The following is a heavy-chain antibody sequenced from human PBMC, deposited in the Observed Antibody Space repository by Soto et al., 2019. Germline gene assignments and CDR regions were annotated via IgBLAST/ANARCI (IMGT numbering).Heavy chain of an antibody. Sequence: QVQLVESGGGVVQPGRSLRLSCAASGFTFSSYGMHWVRQAPGKGLEWVAVIWYDGSNKYYADFVKGRFTISRDNSKNTLYLQMNSLRAEDTAVYYCARDLLYGDGFGAYFDYWGQGTLVTVSS. CDR1: GFTFSSYG. CDR3: ARDLLYGDGFGAYFDY. D-gene: IGHD4-17*01. V-gene: IGHV3-33*01. J-gene: IGHJ4*02. CDR2: IWYDGSNK.